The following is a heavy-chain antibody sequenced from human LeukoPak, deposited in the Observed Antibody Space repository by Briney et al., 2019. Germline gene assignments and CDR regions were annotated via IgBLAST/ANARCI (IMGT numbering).Heavy chain of an antibody. CDR3: ARPDCSSTSCYSFDY. CDR2: IYPGDSYT. J-gene: IGHJ4*02. CDR1: GYSFTTHW. Sequence: GESLKISCKGSGYSFTTHWIAWVRQMPGKGLEWMGIIYPGDSYTKYSPAFQGHVTISADKSVTTAYLQWSSLKASDTAIYYCARPDCSSTSCYSFDYWGQGTLVTVSS. V-gene: IGHV5-51*01. D-gene: IGHD2-2*01.